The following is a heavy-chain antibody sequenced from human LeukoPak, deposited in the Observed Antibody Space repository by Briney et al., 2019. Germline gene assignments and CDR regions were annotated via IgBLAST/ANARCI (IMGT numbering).Heavy chain of an antibody. CDR2: IYTSGST. V-gene: IGHV4-61*02. D-gene: IGHD2-15*01. J-gene: IGHJ4*02. CDR1: GGSISSGSYY. Sequence: SQTLSLTCTVSGGSISSGSYYWSWIRQPAGKGLEWIGRIYTSGSTNYNPSLKSRVTISVDTSKNQFSLKLSSVTAADTAVYYCARGSVWRYCSGGSCRVFDYWGQGTLVTVSS. CDR3: ARGSVWRYCSGGSCRVFDY.